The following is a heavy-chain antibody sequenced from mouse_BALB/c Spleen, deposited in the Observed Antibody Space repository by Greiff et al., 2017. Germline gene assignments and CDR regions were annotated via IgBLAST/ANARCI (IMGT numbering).Heavy chain of an antibody. CDR3: ARSRGDYDYLDY. J-gene: IGHJ2*01. D-gene: IGHD2-4*01. CDR2: ISSGSSTI. Sequence: EVMLVESGGGLVQPGGSRKLSCAASGFTFSSFGMHWVRQAPEKGLEWVAYISSGSSTIYYADTVKGRFTISRDNPKNTLFLQMTSLRSEDTAMYYCARSRGDYDYLDYWGQGTTLTVSS. CDR1: GFTFSSFG. V-gene: IGHV5-17*02.